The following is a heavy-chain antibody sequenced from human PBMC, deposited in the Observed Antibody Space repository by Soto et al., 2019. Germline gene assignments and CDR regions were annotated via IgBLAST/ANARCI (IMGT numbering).Heavy chain of an antibody. V-gene: IGHV5-51*01. CDR2: IYPADSDT. CDR3: ARRGGTTMVRFFDS. CDR1: GYSFTNYW. J-gene: IGHJ4*02. D-gene: IGHD3-10*01. Sequence: GASLKISCKGSGYSFTNYWIAWVRQMPGKGLEWMGIIYPADSDTRYSPSFQGQVTVSAEKSISTAYLQWSRLKASDTAMYYCARRGGTTMVRFFDSWGQGTLVTVSS.